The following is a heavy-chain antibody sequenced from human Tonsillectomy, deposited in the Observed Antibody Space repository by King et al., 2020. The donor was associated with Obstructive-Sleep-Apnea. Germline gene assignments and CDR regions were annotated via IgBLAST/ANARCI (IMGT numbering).Heavy chain of an antibody. V-gene: IGHV3-23*04. Sequence: VQLVESGGGLVQPGGSLRLSCAGSGFTFSSYAMSWVRQALGKGLEWVSGISGSGVSTYYADSVKGRFTISRDNSKNTLYLQMNSLRAEDTAVYYCAKGADAGGYDILTHMYGMDVWGQGTTVTVSS. J-gene: IGHJ6*02. CDR1: GFTFSSYA. D-gene: IGHD3-9*01. CDR2: ISGSGVST. CDR3: AKGADAGGYDILTHMYGMDV.